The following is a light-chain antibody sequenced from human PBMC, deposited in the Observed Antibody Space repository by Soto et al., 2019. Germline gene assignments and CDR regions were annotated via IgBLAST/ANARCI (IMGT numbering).Light chain of an antibody. CDR3: AAWGDSLDGLYV. CDR1: SSNIGSTT. J-gene: IGLJ1*01. V-gene: IGLV1-44*01. CDR2: RNN. Sequence: ESRTRWARYHITNSASSSNIGSTTINWYQQLPGTAAKLLVYRNNQRPSGVPDRFSGSKSGTSASLAISGLQSEDEADYYCAAWGDSLDGLYVFGTGTKVTVL.